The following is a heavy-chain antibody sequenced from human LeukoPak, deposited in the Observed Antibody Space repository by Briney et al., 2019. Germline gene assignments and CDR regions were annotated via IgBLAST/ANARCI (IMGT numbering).Heavy chain of an antibody. Sequence: SVKVSCKASGGTFSSYAISWVRQAPGQGLEWMGRIIPILGMANYAQKFQGRVTITADKSTSTAYMELSSLRSEDTAVYYCARDFGSGSYTDYWGQGTLVTVSS. V-gene: IGHV1-69*04. CDR3: ARDFGSGSYTDY. CDR1: GGTFSSYA. J-gene: IGHJ4*02. D-gene: IGHD3-10*01. CDR2: IIPILGMA.